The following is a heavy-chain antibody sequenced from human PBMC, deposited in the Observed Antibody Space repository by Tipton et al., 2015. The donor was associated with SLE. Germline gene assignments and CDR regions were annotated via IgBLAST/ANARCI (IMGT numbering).Heavy chain of an antibody. CDR1: GGSISSSSYY. V-gene: IGHV4-39*07. CDR3: ARGRRISMVRGVMMDY. Sequence: TLSLTCTVSGGSISSSSYYWNWIRQPPGKGLEWIGEINHSGSTNYNPSLKSRVTISVDTSKNQFSLKLSSGTAADTAVYYCARGRRISMVRGVMMDYWGQGTLVTVSS. J-gene: IGHJ4*02. D-gene: IGHD3-10*01. CDR2: INHSGST.